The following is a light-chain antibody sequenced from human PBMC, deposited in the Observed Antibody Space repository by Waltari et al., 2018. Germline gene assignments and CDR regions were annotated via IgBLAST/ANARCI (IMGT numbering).Light chain of an antibody. CDR3: AAWDDGLNGLV. J-gene: IGLJ2*01. CDR2: VNN. CDR1: SSTIGTNP. Sequence: QPVLTQPPSASATPGQKVVISCSGGSSTIGTNPINWYQKLPGAAPKLLIYVNNQRPSGVPDRFSGSKSGTSASLVVSGLQSDDEAEYYCAAWDDGLNGLVFGGGTKLTVL. V-gene: IGLV1-44*01.